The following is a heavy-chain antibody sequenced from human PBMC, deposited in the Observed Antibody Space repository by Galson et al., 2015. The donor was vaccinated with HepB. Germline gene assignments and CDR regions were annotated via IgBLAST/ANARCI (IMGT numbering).Heavy chain of an antibody. D-gene: IGHD3-22*01. CDR3: TRIYDSSGYYFGFFDLDAFDI. V-gene: IGHV3-49*03. CDR2: IRSKAYGGTT. CDR1: GFTFGDYA. Sequence: SLRLSCAASGFTFGDYAMSWFRQAPGKGLEWVGFIRSKAYGGTTEYAASVKGRFTISRDDSKSIAYLQMNSLKTEDTAVYYCTRIYDSSGYYFGFFDLDAFDIWGQGTMVTVSS. J-gene: IGHJ3*02.